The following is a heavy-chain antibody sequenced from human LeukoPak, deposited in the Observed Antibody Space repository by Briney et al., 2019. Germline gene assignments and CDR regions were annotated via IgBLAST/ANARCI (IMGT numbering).Heavy chain of an antibody. J-gene: IGHJ4*02. CDR2: ISYRSNTI. CDR3: ARDLMITFGGLISY. V-gene: IGHV3-48*01. CDR1: GFTFSSYS. Sequence: GGSLTLSCAASGFTFSSYSIHCVRQSPGKGREWVSYISYRSNTIYYADSVKGRFTISRDNAKNSLYLQMNSLRVEDTAVYYCARDLMITFGGLISYWGQGTLVTVSS. D-gene: IGHD3-16*01.